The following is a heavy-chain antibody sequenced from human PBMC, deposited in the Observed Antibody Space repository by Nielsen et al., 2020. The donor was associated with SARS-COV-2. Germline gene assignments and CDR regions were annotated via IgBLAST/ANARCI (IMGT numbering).Heavy chain of an antibody. Sequence: SETLSLTCGVHGESFRGFYWTWIRQAPGKGLEWIGEINHNGGTNYISPLTSRVTISVDTSRRQFSLKMTSLTAADTAVYYCARSGYSSSWYVRRLPGFDPWGQGTLVTVSS. CDR3: ARSGYSSSWYVRRLPGFDP. CDR1: GESFRGFY. J-gene: IGHJ5*02. V-gene: IGHV4-34*01. D-gene: IGHD6-13*01. CDR2: INHNGGT.